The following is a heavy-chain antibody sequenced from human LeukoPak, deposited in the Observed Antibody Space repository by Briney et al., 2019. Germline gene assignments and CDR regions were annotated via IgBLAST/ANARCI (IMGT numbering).Heavy chain of an antibody. D-gene: IGHD3-3*01. Sequence: GGSLRLSCAASGFTFSSLAMSWVRQAPGKGLEWVSSISGSGDTTYYADSVKGRFTISRDNSKNTLYLQMNSLRAEDTAVYYCAKMDDDFWSGYFGRNWFDPWGQGTLVTVSS. J-gene: IGHJ5*02. CDR1: GFTFSSLA. V-gene: IGHV3-23*01. CDR2: ISGSGDTT. CDR3: AKMDDDFWSGYFGRNWFDP.